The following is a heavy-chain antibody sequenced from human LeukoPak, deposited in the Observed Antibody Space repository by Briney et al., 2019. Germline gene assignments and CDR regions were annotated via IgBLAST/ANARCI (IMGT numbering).Heavy chain of an antibody. CDR3: AKDRWYGGVY. V-gene: IGHV3-74*01. CDR1: GFTLSSNW. Sequence: GGSLRLSCAVSGFTLSSNWMHWVRQAPGKGLVWVSRIDSEGSGTSYADPVRGRFTISRDDAKNVLYLQMNSLRAEDTAVYYCAKDRWYGGVYWGQGTLVTVSS. D-gene: IGHD3-10*01. CDR2: IDSEGSGT. J-gene: IGHJ4*02.